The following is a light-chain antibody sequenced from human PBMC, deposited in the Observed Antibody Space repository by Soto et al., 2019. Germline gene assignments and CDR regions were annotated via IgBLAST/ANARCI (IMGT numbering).Light chain of an antibody. V-gene: IGKV1-33*01. Sequence: DIQMTQSPSSLSASVGDRVTITCQASQDISNYLNWYQQKPGKAPKLLIYDASNLETGVPSRFSGSGSGTDLTFTISSLAPEDIATYYCQQYDNLPFTFGPGTKVDIK. CDR1: QDISNY. CDR3: QQYDNLPFT. J-gene: IGKJ3*01. CDR2: DAS.